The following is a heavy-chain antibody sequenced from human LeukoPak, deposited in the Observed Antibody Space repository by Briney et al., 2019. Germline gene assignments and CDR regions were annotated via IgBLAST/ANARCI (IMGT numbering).Heavy chain of an antibody. CDR3: AKEASYYYDSSGIY. D-gene: IGHD3-22*01. CDR2: ISGSGGST. CDR1: GFTFSSYA. J-gene: IGHJ4*02. Sequence: GGSLRLSCAASGFTFSSYAMSWVRQAPGKGLGWVSAISGSGGSTYYADSVKGRLTISRNNSKNTLYLQMNSLRVEDTAVYYCAKEASYYYDSSGIYWGPGTLVTVSS. V-gene: IGHV3-23*01.